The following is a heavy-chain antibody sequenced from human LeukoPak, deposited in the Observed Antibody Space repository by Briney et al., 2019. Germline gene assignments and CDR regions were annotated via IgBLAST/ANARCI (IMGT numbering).Heavy chain of an antibody. Sequence: SETLSLTCAVYGGSFSGYYWNWIRQPPGKGLEWIGEINNSGSTNYNPSLKSRVTISVDTSKNQFSLKLSSVTAADTAVYYCARGTGGHYYYYMDVWGKGTTVTISS. D-gene: IGHD7-27*01. V-gene: IGHV4-34*01. CDR3: ARGTGGHYYYYMDV. CDR2: INNSGST. CDR1: GGSFSGYY. J-gene: IGHJ6*03.